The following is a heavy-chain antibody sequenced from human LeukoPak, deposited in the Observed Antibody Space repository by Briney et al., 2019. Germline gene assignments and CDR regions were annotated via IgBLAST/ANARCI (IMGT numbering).Heavy chain of an antibody. V-gene: IGHV1-2*02. D-gene: IGHD2-21*02. CDR3: ARGRYSCGGDCYYNWFDP. J-gene: IGHJ5*02. Sequence: EASVKVSCKASGYTFSDYYIHWVRQAPGQGLEWMGWINPNSGGTNYAQKFQGRVTITRNTSISTAYMELSSLRSEDTAVYYCARGRYSCGGDCYYNWFDPWGQGTLVTVSS. CDR2: INPNSGGT. CDR1: GYTFSDYY.